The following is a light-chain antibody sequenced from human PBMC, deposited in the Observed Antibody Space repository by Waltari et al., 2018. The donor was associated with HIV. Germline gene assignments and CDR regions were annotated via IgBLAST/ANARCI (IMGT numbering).Light chain of an antibody. CDR3: AAWDDSLSGWV. V-gene: IGLV1-47*01. Sequence: QSVLTQPPSASGTPGQRVTISCSGSSSNIGSNYVYWYQQLPGTAPKLLIYRNNQRASGVPYRFAGSKSGTSASLAVSGLRSEDEADYYCAAWDDSLSGWVFGGGTKLTVL. CDR1: SSNIGSNY. J-gene: IGLJ3*02. CDR2: RNN.